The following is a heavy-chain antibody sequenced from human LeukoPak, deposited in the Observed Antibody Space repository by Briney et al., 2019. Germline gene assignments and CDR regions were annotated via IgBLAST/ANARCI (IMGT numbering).Heavy chain of an antibody. CDR2: IIPIFGTT. V-gene: IGHV1-69*01. J-gene: IGHJ4*02. CDR1: GGTFTSYA. CDR3: AISVVVIAATPHHY. Sequence: VASVKVSCKASGGTFTSYAISWVRQAPGQGLEWMGGIIPIFGTTNYAQKFQGRVTITADGSTSTAYMELSSLRSEDTALYYCAISVVVIAATPHHYWGQGTLVTVSS. D-gene: IGHD2-15*01.